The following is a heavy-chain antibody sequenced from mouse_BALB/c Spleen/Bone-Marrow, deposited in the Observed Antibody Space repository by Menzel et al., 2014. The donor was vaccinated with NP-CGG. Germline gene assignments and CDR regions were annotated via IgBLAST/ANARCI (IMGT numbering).Heavy chain of an antibody. J-gene: IGHJ4*01. V-gene: IGHV3-6*02. CDR2: ISYDGSN. CDR1: GYSITSGYY. CDR3: ARGDGYYGGAMDY. D-gene: IGHD2-3*01. Sequence: VQLQQSGPGLVKPSQSLSLTCSVTGYSITSGYYWNWIRQFPGNQLEWMGYISYDGSNNYNPSLKNRISITRDTSKNQFFLKLNSVTSEDTATYYCARGDGYYGGAMDYWGRGTSVTVSS.